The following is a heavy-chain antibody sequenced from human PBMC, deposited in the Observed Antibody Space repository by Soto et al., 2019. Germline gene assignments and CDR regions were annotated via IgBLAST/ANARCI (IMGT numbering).Heavy chain of an antibody. V-gene: IGHV4-4*07. D-gene: IGHD3-3*01. CDR2: VYSGGDT. CDR1: GGSISNHF. Sequence: PSVTLSLTCTVSGGSISNHFWSWIRQPAGKRLEWVGRVYSGGDTIYNPSLESRVIMSVDTSNNQFSLKLRSVTAADTAVYYCARDSVWSGFYPHFDYWRQGILVTVSS. J-gene: IGHJ4*02. CDR3: ARDSVWSGFYPHFDY.